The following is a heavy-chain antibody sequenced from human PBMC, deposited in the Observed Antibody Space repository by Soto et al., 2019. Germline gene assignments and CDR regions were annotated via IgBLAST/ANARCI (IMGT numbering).Heavy chain of an antibody. D-gene: IGHD2-8*01. V-gene: IGHV4-39*01. CDR2: IYYSGTT. CDR3: ARHWGGRSRRMVFDF. Sequence: QLQLQESGPGLVKPSETLSLTCNVSGGSIGARSYFWGWIRQSPGKGLEWLGSIYYSGTTSYNPSLKRRVTTPEDTSKNQMSLKLASVTAADTAVYYCARHWGGRSRRMVFDFWGQGTLVPVSS. J-gene: IGHJ4*02. CDR1: GGSIGARSYF.